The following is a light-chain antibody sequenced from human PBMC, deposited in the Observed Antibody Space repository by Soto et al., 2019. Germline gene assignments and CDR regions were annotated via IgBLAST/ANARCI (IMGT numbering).Light chain of an antibody. CDR2: GAS. Sequence: EIVLTQSPGTLSLSPGERATLSCRASQSVTSSYLAWYQQKPGQAPSLLIYGASSRAAGIPDRFSDSGSGTDFTLTISRLEPEDFALYYCQQYGDSPLTFG. CDR1: QSVTSSY. V-gene: IGKV3-20*01. CDR3: QQYGDSPLT. J-gene: IGKJ4*01.